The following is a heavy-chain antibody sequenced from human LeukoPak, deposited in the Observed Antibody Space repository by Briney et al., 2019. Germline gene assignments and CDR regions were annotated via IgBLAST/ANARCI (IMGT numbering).Heavy chain of an antibody. CDR3: AREGGYSYGDAPLHFDY. CDR2: IDASGSI. V-gene: IGHV4-4*07. D-gene: IGHD5-18*01. CDR1: GGSFSGYY. Sequence: SETLSLTCAVHGGSFSGYYWSWIRQPAGKGLEWIGRIDASGSINHNPTLKSRVTISVDRSKNQFSLRVSSVTGADTAVYYCAREGGYSYGDAPLHFDYWGQGTLVTVSS. J-gene: IGHJ4*02.